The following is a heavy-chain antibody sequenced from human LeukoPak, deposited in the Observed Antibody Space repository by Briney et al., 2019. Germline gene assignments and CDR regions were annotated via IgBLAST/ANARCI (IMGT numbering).Heavy chain of an antibody. CDR1: GLTFSSYW. V-gene: IGHV3-7*01. Sequence: GGSLRLSCAASGLTFSSYWLSWVRQAPGKGLEWVANIKEDGTEKYYVDSVKGRFTISRDNAKNSLYLQMNSLRAEDTAVYYCAKSFTVTHNNWFDPWGQGTLVTVSS. CDR3: AKSFTVTHNNWFDP. CDR2: IKEDGTEK. J-gene: IGHJ5*02. D-gene: IGHD4-17*01.